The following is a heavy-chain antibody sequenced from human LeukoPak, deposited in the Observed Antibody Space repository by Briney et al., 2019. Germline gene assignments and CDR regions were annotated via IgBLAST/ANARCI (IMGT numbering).Heavy chain of an antibody. J-gene: IGHJ4*02. CDR3: ARDAGYSDYEDFSE. Sequence: PGGSLRLSCAASKFTFSIYPMNWVRQAPGKGLEWVSGITASGTATHYAESVKGRFTISRDNAKNYLFLQMNSLQVEDTAIYYCARDAGYSDYEDFSEWGQGTLVTVSS. CDR1: KFTFSIYP. CDR2: ITASGTAT. D-gene: IGHD5-12*01. V-gene: IGHV3-21*01.